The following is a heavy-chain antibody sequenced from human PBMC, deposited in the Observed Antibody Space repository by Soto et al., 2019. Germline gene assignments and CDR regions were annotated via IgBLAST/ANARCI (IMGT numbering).Heavy chain of an antibody. J-gene: IGHJ4*02. D-gene: IGHD7-27*01. CDR3: TRGPSGDKVDY. Sequence: QVQLQESGPGLVKPSQTLFLTCTVSGGSISDVNYDWSWVRQSPDKGLEWIGHIYSGGSTYSNPSLNXRXTXSXXTSKNQFSLNLNSVTAADTAVYYCTRGPSGDKVDYWGQGTLVTVSS. CDR2: IYSGGST. V-gene: IGHV4-30-4*01. CDR1: GGSISDVNYD.